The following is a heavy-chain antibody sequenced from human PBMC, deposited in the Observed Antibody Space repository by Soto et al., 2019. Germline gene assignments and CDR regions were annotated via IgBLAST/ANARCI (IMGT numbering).Heavy chain of an antibody. Sequence: ASVKVSCKASGYTFTGYYMHWVRQAPGQGLEWMGWINPNSGGTNYAQKFQGWVTMTRDTSISTAYMELSRLRSDDTAVYYCAIFSGYCSSTSCQDAFDIWGQGTMVTVSS. J-gene: IGHJ3*02. CDR2: INPNSGGT. V-gene: IGHV1-2*04. D-gene: IGHD2-2*01. CDR3: AIFSGYCSSTSCQDAFDI. CDR1: GYTFTGYY.